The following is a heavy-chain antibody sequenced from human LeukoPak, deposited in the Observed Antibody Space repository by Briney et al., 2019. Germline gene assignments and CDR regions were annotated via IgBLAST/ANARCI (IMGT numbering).Heavy chain of an antibody. V-gene: IGHV3-30*02. CDR1: GFTFSSYG. D-gene: IGHD4-11*01. J-gene: IGHJ6*03. Sequence: GGSLRLSCAASGFTFSSYGMHWVRQAPGKGLEWVAFIRYDGSNKYYADSVKGRFTISRDNSKKTLYLQMNSLRPEDTAVYYCARGPETTVTTSPSYYMDVWGKGTTVTVSS. CDR3: ARGPETTVTTSPSYYMDV. CDR2: IRYDGSNK.